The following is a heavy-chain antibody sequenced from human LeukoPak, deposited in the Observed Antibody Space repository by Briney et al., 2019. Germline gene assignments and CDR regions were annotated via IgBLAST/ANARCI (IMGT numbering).Heavy chain of an antibody. J-gene: IGHJ5*01. CDR1: GFAFSFYA. V-gene: IGHV3-23*01. Sequence: GGSLRLSCAASGFAFSFYAMSWLRQPPGKGLEWVSTINANSGTTSYAASVRGRFTISRDNSKNTLYLQVNTLRADDTATYYCAKPISGGLAVTADWFHPWGQGALVVVSS. CDR3: AKPISGGLAVTADWFHP. CDR2: INANSGTT. D-gene: IGHD6-19*01.